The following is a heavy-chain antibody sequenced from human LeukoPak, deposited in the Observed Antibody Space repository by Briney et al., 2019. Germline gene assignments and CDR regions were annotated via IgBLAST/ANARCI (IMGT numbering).Heavy chain of an antibody. CDR2: ISAYNGNT. CDR3: ARGSYSDIDY. Sequence: GASVTVSFTASGYTFTNYGISWVRQAPGQGLEWMGWISAYNGNTNYAQKLQGRVTMTTDTSTSTAYMELRSLRSDDTAVYYCARGSYSDIDYWGQGTLVTVSS. J-gene: IGHJ4*02. D-gene: IGHD1-26*01. V-gene: IGHV1-18*01. CDR1: GYTFTNYG.